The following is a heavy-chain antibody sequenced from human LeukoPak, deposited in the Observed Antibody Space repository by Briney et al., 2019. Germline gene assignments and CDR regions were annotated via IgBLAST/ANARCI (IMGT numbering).Heavy chain of an antibody. CDR1: GFTFSNAW. D-gene: IGHD6-19*01. CDR3: AKVARQWLPTVQH. CDR2: ISYDGSNK. V-gene: IGHV3-30*18. J-gene: IGHJ1*01. Sequence: GGPLTLLCAASGFTFSNAWMSWLRQAPGKGLDWVAVISYDGSNKYYADSVKGRFTISRDNSKNTLYLQMNRLRAEDTAVYDCAKVARQWLPTVQHWGQGTLVTVSS.